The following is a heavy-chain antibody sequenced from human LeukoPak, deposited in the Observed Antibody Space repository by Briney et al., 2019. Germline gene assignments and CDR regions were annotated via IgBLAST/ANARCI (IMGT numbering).Heavy chain of an antibody. CDR3: ARARYYDSSGYQPAGFDY. Sequence: SETLSLTCTVSGYSISSGYYWGWIRQPPGKGLEWIGSIYHSGRTFYNPSLKSRVTISVDTSKNQFSLKLTSVTAADTAVYYCARARYYDSSGYQPAGFDYWSQGTLVTVSS. D-gene: IGHD3-22*01. J-gene: IGHJ4*02. CDR1: GYSISSGYY. V-gene: IGHV4-38-2*02. CDR2: IYHSGRT.